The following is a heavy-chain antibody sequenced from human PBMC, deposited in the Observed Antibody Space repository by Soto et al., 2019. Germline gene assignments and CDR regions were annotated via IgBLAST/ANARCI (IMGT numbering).Heavy chain of an antibody. CDR3: ARELSVVGATYYYYGMDV. CDR1: GYTFTGNY. CDR2: INPSGGST. V-gene: IGHV1-46*03. Sequence: GASVKASCKEPGYTFTGNYMHWVRQAPGQGLEWMGIINPSGGSTSYAQKFQGRVTMTRDTSTSTVYMELSSLRSEDTAVYYCARELSVVGATYYYYGMDVWGQGTTVTVSS. D-gene: IGHD1-26*01. J-gene: IGHJ6*02.